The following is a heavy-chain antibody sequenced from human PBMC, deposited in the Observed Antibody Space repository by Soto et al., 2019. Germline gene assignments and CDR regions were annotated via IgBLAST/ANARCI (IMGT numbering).Heavy chain of an antibody. CDR2: IIPIVDRA. CDR3: ARDLAITVPAPMGY. Sequence: QVQLVQSGAEVKKPGSSVRVSCKASGGTFSTYTISWVRQAPGQGLEWMGRIIPIVDRANYAQKFQGRVTITADKSTNTAYMELSSLRSDDTAVYYCARDLAITVPAPMGYWGQGTLFTVSS. V-gene: IGHV1-69*08. CDR1: GGTFSTYT. D-gene: IGHD2-2*01. J-gene: IGHJ4*02.